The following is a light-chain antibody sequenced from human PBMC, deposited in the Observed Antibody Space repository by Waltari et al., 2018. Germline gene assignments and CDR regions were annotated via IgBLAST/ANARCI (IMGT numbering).Light chain of an antibody. CDR1: RSNIGSNA. CDR3: AAWDDSLNAFYV. CDR2: SNN. Sequence: QSVLTQPPSASGTPGQRVTISCSGIRSNIGSNAVNWPQQFPGKAPKLLIYSNNQRPSGVPDRFSGSKSGTSASLAISGLQSEDEADYYCAAWDDSLNAFYVFGTGTKVTVL. J-gene: IGLJ1*01. V-gene: IGLV1-44*01.